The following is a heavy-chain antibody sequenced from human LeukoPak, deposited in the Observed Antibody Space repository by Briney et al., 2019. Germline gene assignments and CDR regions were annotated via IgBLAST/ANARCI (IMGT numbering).Heavy chain of an antibody. D-gene: IGHD3-9*01. CDR2: INPNSGGT. J-gene: IGHJ5*02. CDR3: ARAPRYYDILTGYATVVFDP. CDR1: GYTFTGYY. Sequence: ASVKVSCKAFGYTFTGYYMHWVRQAPGQGLEWMGWINPNSGGTNYAQKFQGRVTMTRDTSISTAYMELSRLRSDDTAVYYCARAPRYYDILTGYATVVFDPWGQGTLVTVSS. V-gene: IGHV1-2*02.